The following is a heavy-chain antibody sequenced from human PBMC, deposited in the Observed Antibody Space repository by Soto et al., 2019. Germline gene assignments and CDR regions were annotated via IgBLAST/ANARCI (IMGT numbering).Heavy chain of an antibody. Sequence: PGESLKISCKGSGYRFTNYWVDWVRQMPGKGLEWMGATNPGDSSARYSPSFQGRVTMSADKSISTAYLQWSSLKASDTAMYYCAGGGVRGVITRTRDYYGMDVSGQGTTVTVSS. D-gene: IGHD3-10*01. CDR1: GYRFTNYW. V-gene: IGHV5-51*01. CDR2: TNPGDSSA. J-gene: IGHJ6*02. CDR3: AGGGVRGVITRTRDYYGMDV.